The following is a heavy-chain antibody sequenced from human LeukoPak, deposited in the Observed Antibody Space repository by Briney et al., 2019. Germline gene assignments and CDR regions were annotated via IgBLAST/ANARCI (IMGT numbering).Heavy chain of an antibody. J-gene: IGHJ6*04. CDR1: GGSFSGYY. D-gene: IGHD2-15*01. CDR3: ARAAYCSGGSCYYNYYGMDV. V-gene: IGHV4-34*01. CDR2: INHSGST. Sequence: PSETLSLTCAVYGGSFSGYYWSWIRQPPGKGLEWIGEINHSGSTNYNPSLKSRVTISVDTSKNQFSLKLSSVTAADTAEYYCARAAYCSGGSCYYNYYGMDVWGKGTTVTVSS.